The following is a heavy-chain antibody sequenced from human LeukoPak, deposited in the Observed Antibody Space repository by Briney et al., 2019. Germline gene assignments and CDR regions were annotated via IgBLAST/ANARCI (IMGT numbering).Heavy chain of an antibody. CDR2: NIPIFDTA. D-gene: IGHD2-21*02. Sequence: SVKVSCKASGGTFNRCAISWVRQAPGQGLEWMGGNIPIFDTANYAQKFQGRVTITADESTSTAYMELSSLRSEDTAVYYCARRDCGGDCSSSYYYYYGMDVWGQGTTVTVSS. J-gene: IGHJ6*02. CDR1: GGTFNRCA. CDR3: ARRDCGGDCSSSYYYYYGMDV. V-gene: IGHV1-69*13.